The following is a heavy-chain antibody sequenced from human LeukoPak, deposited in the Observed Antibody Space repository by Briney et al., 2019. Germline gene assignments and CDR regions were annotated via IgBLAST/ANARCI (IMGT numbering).Heavy chain of an antibody. CDR2: SYSDSNT. J-gene: IGHJ3*02. CDR3: VRKNRDFNAAFDI. Sequence: PGGSLRLSCTASGFTVSNNYMSWVRQAPGKGLEWVSISYSDSNTNYADSVKGRFTISRDTSPNTLSLQMNSLRAEDTAVYYCVRKNRDFNAAFDIWGQGTVVTVSS. V-gene: IGHV3-53*01. D-gene: IGHD1-14*01. CDR1: GFTVSNNY.